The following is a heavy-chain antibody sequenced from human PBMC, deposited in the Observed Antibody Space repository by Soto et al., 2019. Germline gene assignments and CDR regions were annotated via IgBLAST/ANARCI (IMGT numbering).Heavy chain of an antibody. CDR1: GFTFSASS. CDR2: ISSSGRKI. V-gene: IGHV3-21*02. D-gene: IGHD1-1*01. Sequence: EVLLVQSGGGLARPGGSLRLSCGASGFTFSASSMNWVRQAPGKGLAWVSSISSSGRKIYYADSVKGRFTISRDNAKNSLYLHMNGLTPADTAVYYCARDLTRESTTDYFDIWSQGSLVTVSS. CDR3: ARDLTRESTTDYFDI. J-gene: IGHJ4*02.